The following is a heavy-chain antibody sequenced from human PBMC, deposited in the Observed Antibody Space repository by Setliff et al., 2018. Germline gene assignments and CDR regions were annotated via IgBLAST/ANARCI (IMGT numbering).Heavy chain of an antibody. V-gene: IGHV3-43D*04. J-gene: IGHJ3*02. Sequence: GGSLRLSCAASGFTFDDYAMHWVRQAPGKGLEWVSLISWDGGGTYYADSVKGRFTISRDNSKNSLYLQMNSLRAEDTALYYCAKDNPETCAFDIWGQGTMVTVSS. CDR3: AKDNPETCAFDI. CDR1: GFTFDDYA. CDR2: ISWDGGGT.